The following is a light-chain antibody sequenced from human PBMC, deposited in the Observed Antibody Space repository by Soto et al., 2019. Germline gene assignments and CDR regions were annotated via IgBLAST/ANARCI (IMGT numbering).Light chain of an antibody. Sequence: EIVLTQSPATMSLSPWERATLSCGASESVSYSYVAWYQQKPGQAPRLLIYGASSRATGIPDRFSGSGSGTDFTLTISRLEPEDFAVYYCQQYGSSPWTFGQGTKVDIK. J-gene: IGKJ1*01. CDR3: QQYGSSPWT. V-gene: IGKV3-20*01. CDR2: GAS. CDR1: ESVSYSY.